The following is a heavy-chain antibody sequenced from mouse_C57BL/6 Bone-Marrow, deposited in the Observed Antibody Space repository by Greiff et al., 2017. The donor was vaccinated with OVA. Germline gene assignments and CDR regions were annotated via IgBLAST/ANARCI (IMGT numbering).Heavy chain of an antibody. Sequence: QVQLQQSGAELARPGASVKLSCKASGYTFTSYGISWVKQRTGQGLEWIGEIYPRSGNTYYNEKFKGKATLTADKSSSTAYMELRSLTSEDSAVYVCARGDLLWCVYYAMDYWGQGTSVTVSS. V-gene: IGHV1-81*01. D-gene: IGHD2-13*01. CDR3: ARGDLLWCVYYAMDY. CDR2: IYPRSGNT. CDR1: GYTFTSYG. J-gene: IGHJ4*01.